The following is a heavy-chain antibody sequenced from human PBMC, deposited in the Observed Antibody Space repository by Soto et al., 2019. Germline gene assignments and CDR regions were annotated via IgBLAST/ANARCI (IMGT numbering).Heavy chain of an antibody. CDR3: ARDRGSGWDYYYGMDV. CDR1: GFTVSSNY. J-gene: IGHJ6*02. Sequence: GGSLRLSCAASGFTVSSNYMSWVRQAPGKGLEWVSVIYSGGSTYYADSVKGRLTISRDNSKNTLYLQMNSLRAEDTAVYYCARDRGSGWDYYYGMDVWGQGTTVTVSS. CDR2: IYSGGST. D-gene: IGHD6-19*01. V-gene: IGHV3-66*01.